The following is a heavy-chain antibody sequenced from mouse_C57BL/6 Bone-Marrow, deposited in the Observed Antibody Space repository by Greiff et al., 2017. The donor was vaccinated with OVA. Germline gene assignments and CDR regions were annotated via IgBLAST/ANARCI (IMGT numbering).Heavy chain of an antibody. CDR3: ACNDGYYWFAY. V-gene: IGHV1-61*01. J-gene: IGHJ3*01. D-gene: IGHD2-3*01. CDR2: IYPSDSET. CDR1: GYTFTSYW. Sequence: VQLQQPGAELVRPGSSVKLSCKASGYTFTSYWMDWVKQRPGQGLEWIGNIYPSDSETHYNQKFKDKATLTVDKSSSTAYMQLSSLTSEDSAVYYCACNDGYYWFAYWGQGTLVTVSA.